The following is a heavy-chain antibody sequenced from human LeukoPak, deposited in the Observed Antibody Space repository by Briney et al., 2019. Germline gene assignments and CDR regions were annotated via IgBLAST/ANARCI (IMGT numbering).Heavy chain of an antibody. CDR2: IRSKANSYAT. Sequence: GGSLKLSCAASGFTFSGSAMHWVRQASGKGLEWVGRIRSKANSYATAYAASVKGRFTISRDVSKNTAYLQMNSLKTEDTAVYYCTSHLPGWEGEDYWGQGTLVTVSS. V-gene: IGHV3-73*01. D-gene: IGHD1-26*01. CDR3: TSHLPGWEGEDY. CDR1: GFTFSGSA. J-gene: IGHJ4*02.